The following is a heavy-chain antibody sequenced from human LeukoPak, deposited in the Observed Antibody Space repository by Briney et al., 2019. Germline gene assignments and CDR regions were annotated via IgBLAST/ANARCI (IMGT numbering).Heavy chain of an antibody. CDR3: AARPGEVAVPYDY. J-gene: IGHJ4*02. V-gene: IGHV3-33*01. D-gene: IGHD2-15*01. CDR2: IWYDGSNK. CDR1: GFTFSSYG. Sequence: GGSLRLSCAASGFTFSSYGMHWVRQAPGKGLEWVAVIWYDGSNKYYADSVKGRFTISRDNSKNTLYLQMHSLRAEDTAVYYCAARPGEVAVPYDYWGQGTLVTVSS.